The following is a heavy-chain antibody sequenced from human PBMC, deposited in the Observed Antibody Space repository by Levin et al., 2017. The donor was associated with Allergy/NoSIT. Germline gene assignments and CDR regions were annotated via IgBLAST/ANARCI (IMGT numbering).Heavy chain of an antibody. CDR2: IYYSGST. V-gene: IGHV4-59*08. Sequence: NPGGSLRLSCSVSGGSISSYYWSWIRQPPGKGLEWIGYIYYSGSTNYNPSLKSRVTILVDTSKNQFSLKLSSVTAADTAVYYCARLLGSGSEVWGFYYYMDVWGKGTTVTVSS. D-gene: IGHD3-10*01. CDR1: GGSISSYY. J-gene: IGHJ6*03. CDR3: ARLLGSGSEVWGFYYYMDV.